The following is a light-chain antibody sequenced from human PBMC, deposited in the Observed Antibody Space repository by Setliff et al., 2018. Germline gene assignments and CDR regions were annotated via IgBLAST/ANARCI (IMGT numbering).Light chain of an antibody. CDR1: SSDVGSYDF. V-gene: IGLV2-14*01. CDR2: DVT. Sequence: QSVLTQPASVSGSPGQSITISCSGTSSDVGSYDFVSWYQQHPDKAPKLLIYDVTVRPSGVSDRFSGSKSGNTASLTISGLQAEDEADYYCLSYTSDTTHAVFGGGTKVTVL. J-gene: IGLJ2*01. CDR3: LSYTSDTTHAV.